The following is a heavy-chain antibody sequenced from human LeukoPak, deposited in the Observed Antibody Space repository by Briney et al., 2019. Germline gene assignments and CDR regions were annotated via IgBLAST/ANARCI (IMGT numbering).Heavy chain of an antibody. CDR1: GWSFSDYY. D-gene: IGHD3-3*01. CDR2: INHSGST. CDR3: ARARKLRFLEWLPNNWFDP. J-gene: IGHJ5*02. Sequence: SETLSLTCAVYGWSFSDYYWSWIRQPPGKGLEWIGEINHSGSTNYNPSLNSRVTISVDTSKNQFSLKLSSVTAADTAVYYCARARKLRFLEWLPNNWFDPWGQGTLVTVSS. V-gene: IGHV4-34*01.